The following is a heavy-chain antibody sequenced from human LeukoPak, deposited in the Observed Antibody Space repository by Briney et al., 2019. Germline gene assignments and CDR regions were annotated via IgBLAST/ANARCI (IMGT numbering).Heavy chain of an antibody. CDR2: IKGDGSAK. Sequence: PGGSLRLSCAASGFTFSSYWMSWVRQAPGKGLGWVANIKGDGSAKYYVDSVKGRFTITRDNAKSSLFLQMNSLRAEDTAVYYCARLGLSRSWFDDFWGQGTLVTVSS. CDR1: GFTFSSYW. CDR3: ARLGLSRSWFDDF. V-gene: IGHV3-7*01. J-gene: IGHJ4*02. D-gene: IGHD6-13*01.